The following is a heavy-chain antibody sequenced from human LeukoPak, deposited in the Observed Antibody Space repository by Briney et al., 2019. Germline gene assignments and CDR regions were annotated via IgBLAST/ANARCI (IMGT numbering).Heavy chain of an antibody. CDR1: GFSFSGFS. CDR2: MNEYGSEI. D-gene: IGHD2-2*01. Sequence: GGSLRLSCAVSGFSFSGFSMSWVRQAPGKGLERVAKMNEYGSEIFYVDSVKGRFTISRDNSKNSLYLQMDNLRAEDTAVYYCARPRGCGSARCNNFDYWGQGTLVTVSS. V-gene: IGHV3-7*01. J-gene: IGHJ4*02. CDR3: ARPRGCGSARCNNFDY.